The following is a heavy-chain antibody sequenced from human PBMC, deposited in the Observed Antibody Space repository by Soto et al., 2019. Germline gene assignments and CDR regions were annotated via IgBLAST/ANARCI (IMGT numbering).Heavy chain of an antibody. Sequence: QVPLVESGGGVVQPGRSLRLSCAASGFTFSSYAMHWVRQAPGKGLEWVAVISYDGSNKYYADSVKGRFTISRDNSKNTLYLPMNSLRAEDTAVYYCASLYDYVGGSYTAGSAPNADDYWGQGTLVTVSS. D-gene: IGHD3-16*01. CDR3: ASLYDYVGGSYTAGSAPNADDY. CDR2: ISYDGSNK. CDR1: GFTFSSYA. J-gene: IGHJ4*02. V-gene: IGHV3-30-3*01.